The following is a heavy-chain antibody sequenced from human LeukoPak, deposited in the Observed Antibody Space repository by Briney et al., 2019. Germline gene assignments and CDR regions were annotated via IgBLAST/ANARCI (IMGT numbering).Heavy chain of an antibody. CDR2: IKQDGSEK. V-gene: IGHV3-7*01. J-gene: IGHJ4*02. Sequence: GGSLRLSCAASGFTFSSYWMSWVRQAPGKGLEWVANIKQDGSEKYYVDSVKGRFTISRDNAKHSLYLQMNSLRAEDTAVYYCARAGDFWSGYYTIFDYWGQGTLVTVSS. D-gene: IGHD3-3*01. CDR1: GFTFSSYW. CDR3: ARAGDFWSGYYTIFDY.